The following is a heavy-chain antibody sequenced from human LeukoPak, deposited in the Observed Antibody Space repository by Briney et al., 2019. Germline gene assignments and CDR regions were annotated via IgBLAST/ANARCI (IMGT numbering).Heavy chain of an antibody. CDR1: GFTFSSRDW. J-gene: IGHJ3*02. CDR3: AKEGDYYGSGSYRDGFDI. CDR2: IKQDGSEK. D-gene: IGHD3-10*01. Sequence: GGSLRLSCVASGFTFSSRDWMTWVRQAPGKGLEWVANIKQDGSEKNYVDSVKGRFTISRDSFKNTLYLQMNSLRPEDTAVYYCAKEGDYYGSGSYRDGFDIWGQGTRATVSS. V-gene: IGHV3-7*01.